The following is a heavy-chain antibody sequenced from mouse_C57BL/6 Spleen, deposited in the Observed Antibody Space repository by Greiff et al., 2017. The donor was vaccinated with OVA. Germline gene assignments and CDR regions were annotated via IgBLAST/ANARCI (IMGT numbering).Heavy chain of an antibody. V-gene: IGHV14-1*01. CDR1: GFNIKDYY. J-gene: IGHJ2*01. CDR3: ARRDGNYLYYFDY. CDR2: IDPEDGDT. Sequence: EVQLQQSGAELVRPGASVKLSCTASGFNIKDYYMHWVKQRPEQGLEWIGRIDPEDGDTEYAPKFQGKATMTADTSSNTAYLQLSSLTSEDTAVYYCARRDGNYLYYFDYWGQGTTLTVSS. D-gene: IGHD2-1*01.